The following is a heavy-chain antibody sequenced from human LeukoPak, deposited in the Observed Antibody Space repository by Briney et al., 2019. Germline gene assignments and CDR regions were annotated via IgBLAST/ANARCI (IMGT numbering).Heavy chain of an antibody. J-gene: IGHJ4*02. V-gene: IGHV3-48*02. D-gene: IGHD2-2*01. CDR2: ITMNSGR. CDR1: GFSLSDYG. CDR3: TRGRYQLLGPYDS. Sequence: GGSQRLSCSASGFSLSDYGMSWVRQAPGKGLECVSYITMNSGRIYGGFGEGRFTLSRGNDKKPVYLPMNSLRDEDTAVYFRTRGRYQLLGPYDSWGQGSLVTVSS.